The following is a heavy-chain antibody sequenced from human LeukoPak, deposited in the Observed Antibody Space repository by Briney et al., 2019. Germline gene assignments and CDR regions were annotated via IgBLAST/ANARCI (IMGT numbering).Heavy chain of an antibody. CDR2: ISSSGSII. V-gene: IGHV3-48*01. J-gene: IGHJ3*02. CDR1: GFTFSSYS. D-gene: IGHD5-12*01. CDR3: ARGGGYAAGGAFDI. Sequence: GGSLRLSCAASGFTFSSYSMNWVRQAPGKGLEWVSYISSSGSIIDYADSVKGRFTISRDNAKKSLYLQMNSLRAEDTAVYYCARGGGYAAGGAFDIWGQGTMVTVSS.